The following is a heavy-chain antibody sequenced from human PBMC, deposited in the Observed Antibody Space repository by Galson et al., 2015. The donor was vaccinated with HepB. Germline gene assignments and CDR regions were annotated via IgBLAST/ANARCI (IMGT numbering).Heavy chain of an antibody. CDR1: GFTFSSYS. D-gene: IGHD6-19*01. J-gene: IGHJ4*02. Sequence: SLRLSCAASGFTFSSYSVNWVRQAPGKGLEWVSSISSSSSYIYYADSVKGRFTISRDNAKNSLYLQMNSLRAEDTAVYYCASLIAVAQGTEDYWGQGTLVTVSS. V-gene: IGHV3-21*01. CDR3: ASLIAVAQGTEDY. CDR2: ISSSSSYI.